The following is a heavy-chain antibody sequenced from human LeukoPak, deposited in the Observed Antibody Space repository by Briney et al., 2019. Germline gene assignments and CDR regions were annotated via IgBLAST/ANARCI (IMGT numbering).Heavy chain of an antibody. V-gene: IGHV3-74*01. J-gene: IGHJ4*02. CDR2: INSDGSST. D-gene: IGHD6-6*01. CDR1: GFTFSSYW. Sequence: GGSLRLSCAASGFTFSSYWMHWVRQAPGKGLVWVSRINSDGSSTSYADSVKGRFTISRDNAKNTLYLQMNSLRAEDTAVYYCARVGYFGIAARRGDYWGQGTLVTVSS. CDR3: ARVGYFGIAARRGDY.